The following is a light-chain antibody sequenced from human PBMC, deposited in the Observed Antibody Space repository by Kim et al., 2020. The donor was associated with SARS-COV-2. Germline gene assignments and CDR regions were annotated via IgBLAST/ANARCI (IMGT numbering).Light chain of an antibody. CDR3: QQYGTSPPLT. Sequence: PGERATLSCRASQSVSSRFLAWYQQKPGQAPRLLIYGASSRATGIPDRFSGSGSGTDFTLTISRLESEDFAVYYCQQYGTSPPLTFGGGTKVDIK. CDR1: QSVSSRF. CDR2: GAS. V-gene: IGKV3-20*01. J-gene: IGKJ4*01.